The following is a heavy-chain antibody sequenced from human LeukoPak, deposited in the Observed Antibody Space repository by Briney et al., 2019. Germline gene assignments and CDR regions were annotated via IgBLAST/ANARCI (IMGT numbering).Heavy chain of an antibody. Sequence: GESLKISCKCSRYSFTSYWIGWGRHMPGKGVEWVGSISPGASDTRYRPSFQGPFAISADKSITTAYLQCSSLKASDTAMYYCARLTAAALYYFDYWGQGTLVTVSS. CDR2: ISPGASDT. V-gene: IGHV5-51*01. CDR1: RYSFTSYW. D-gene: IGHD6-13*01. J-gene: IGHJ4*02. CDR3: ARLTAAALYYFDY.